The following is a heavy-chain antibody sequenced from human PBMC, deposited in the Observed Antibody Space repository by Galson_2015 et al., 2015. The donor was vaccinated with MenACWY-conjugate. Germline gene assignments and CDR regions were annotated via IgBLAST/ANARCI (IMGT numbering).Heavy chain of an antibody. CDR1: GASISSHH. D-gene: IGHD3-16*01. V-gene: IGHV4-59*08. CDR3: ARLPTWGSSLGYFDY. J-gene: IGHJ4*02. Sequence: ETLSLTCTVSGASISSHHWSWFRQPPGKGLEWIAYIRDTGSLKDNPSLKSRVTMSAGKSNNQFSLRLFSVTAADTAVYYCARLPTWGSSLGYFDYWGQGILVAVSS. CDR2: IRDTGSL.